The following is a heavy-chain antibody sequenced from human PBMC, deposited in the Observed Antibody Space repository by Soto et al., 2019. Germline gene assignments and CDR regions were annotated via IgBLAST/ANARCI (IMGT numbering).Heavy chain of an antibody. CDR3: ARARVGDTAMVGDYFDY. J-gene: IGHJ4*02. D-gene: IGHD5-18*01. CDR1: GGSISSGGYS. Sequence: QLQLQESGSGLVKPSQTLSLTCAVSGGSISSGGYSWSWSRQPPGKGLEWIGYIYHSGSTYYNPSLKSRVPSSVDRSKNQFSLKLSSVTAADTAVYYCARARVGDTAMVGDYFDYWGQGTLVTVSS. CDR2: IYHSGST. V-gene: IGHV4-30-2*01.